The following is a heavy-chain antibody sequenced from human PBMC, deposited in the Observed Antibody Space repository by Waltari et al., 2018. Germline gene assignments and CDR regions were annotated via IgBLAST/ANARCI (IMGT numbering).Heavy chain of an antibody. D-gene: IGHD3-3*01. Sequence: QVQLQQWGAGLLKPSETLSLTCAVYGGSFSGYYWSWIRQPPGKGLEWIGEINHSGSTTYNPSLKRRVTISVDTSKNQFSLKLSSVTAADTAVYYCARAPPPFWSGYRNWFDPWGQGTLVTVSS. J-gene: IGHJ5*02. CDR1: GGSFSGYY. V-gene: IGHV4-34*01. CDR2: INHSGST. CDR3: ARAPPPFWSGYRNWFDP.